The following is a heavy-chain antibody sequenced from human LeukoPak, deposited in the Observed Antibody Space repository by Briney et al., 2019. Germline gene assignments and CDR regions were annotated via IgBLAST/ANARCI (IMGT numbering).Heavy chain of an antibody. D-gene: IGHD6-13*01. V-gene: IGHV4-59*01. Sequence: SETLSLTCTVSGGSISSYYWSWIRQPPGKGLEWIGYIYYSGSTNYNPSLKSRVTISVDTSKNQFSLKLSSVTAADTAVYYCAREAAAGNPFDYWGQGTLVTVSS. CDR1: GGSISSYY. CDR2: IYYSGST. CDR3: AREAAAGNPFDY. J-gene: IGHJ4*02.